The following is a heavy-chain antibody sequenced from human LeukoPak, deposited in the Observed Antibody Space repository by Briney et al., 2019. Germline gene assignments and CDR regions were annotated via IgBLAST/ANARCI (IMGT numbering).Heavy chain of an antibody. D-gene: IGHD2-2*01. CDR2: IYYSGST. CDR3: ARDRRGYCSSTSCYGPYYYYGMDV. Sequence: SETLSLTCTVSGGSISSYYWSWIRQPPGKGLECIGYIYYSGSTNYNPSLKSRVTISVDTSKNQFSLKLSSVTAEDTAVYYCARDRRGYCSSTSCYGPYYYYGMDVWGKGTTVTVSS. CDR1: GGSISSYY. J-gene: IGHJ6*04. V-gene: IGHV4-59*01.